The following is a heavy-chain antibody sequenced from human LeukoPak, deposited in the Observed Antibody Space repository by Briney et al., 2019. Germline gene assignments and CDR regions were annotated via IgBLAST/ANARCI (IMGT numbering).Heavy chain of an antibody. J-gene: IGHJ4*02. CDR3: VRDGGVSGYDLLDY. D-gene: IGHD5-12*01. Sequence: PGGSLRLSCAGSGFTFSNYWMTWVRQAPGKGLEWVAHISQDGSKEYYMDSVKARFTISRDNAKDSLSLQMNSLRAEDTAVYYCVRDGGVSGYDLLDYWGQGTLVTVSS. CDR1: GFTFSNYW. CDR2: ISQDGSKE. V-gene: IGHV3-7*01.